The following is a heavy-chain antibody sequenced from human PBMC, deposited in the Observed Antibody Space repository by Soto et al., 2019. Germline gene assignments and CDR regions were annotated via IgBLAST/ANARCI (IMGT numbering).Heavy chain of an antibody. CDR2: IYYSGST. V-gene: IGHV4-31*03. Sequence: SETLSLTCTVSGGSISSGGYYWSWIRQHPGKGLEWIGYIYYSGSTYYNPSLKSRVTISVDTSKNQFSLKLSSVTAADTAVYYCARDYYYGSGSYYTHQWDYYYGMDVWGQGTTVTVSS. J-gene: IGHJ6*02. CDR3: ARDYYYGSGSYYTHQWDYYYGMDV. CDR1: GGSISSGGYY. D-gene: IGHD3-10*01.